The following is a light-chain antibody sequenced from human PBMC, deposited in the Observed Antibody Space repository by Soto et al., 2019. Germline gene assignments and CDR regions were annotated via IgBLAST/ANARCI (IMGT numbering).Light chain of an antibody. CDR2: DAS. J-gene: IGKJ4*01. CDR1: HDISDH. V-gene: IGKV1-33*01. CDR3: QQYANVPLT. Sequence: DVQMTQSPSSLSAAVGDRVTITCQASHDISDHLNWYQHKPGEAPKLLIYDASKLEAGVPSRFSGRGSGTDFTFSISSLQPEDIATYYCQQYANVPLTFGGGTKVEIK.